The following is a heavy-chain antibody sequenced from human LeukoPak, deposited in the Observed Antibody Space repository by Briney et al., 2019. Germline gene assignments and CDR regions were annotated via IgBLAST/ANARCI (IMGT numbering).Heavy chain of an antibody. V-gene: IGHV3-23*01. CDR3: AKDDDKATTYNWFDP. Sequence: GGSLRLSCAASGFTFSSYAMSWVRQAPGKGLEWVSAISGSGGSTYYADSVKGRFTISRDNSKNTLYLQMNSLRAEDTAVYYCAKDDDKATTYNWFDPWGQGTLVTVSS. D-gene: IGHD1-26*01. CDR2: ISGSGGST. J-gene: IGHJ5*02. CDR1: GFTFSSYA.